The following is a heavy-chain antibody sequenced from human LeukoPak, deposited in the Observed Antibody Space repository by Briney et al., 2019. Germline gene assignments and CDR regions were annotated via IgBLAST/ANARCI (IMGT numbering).Heavy chain of an antibody. V-gene: IGHV1-18*01. CDR2: ISAYNGDT. J-gene: IGHJ4*02. CDR3: ARHQGGRGGYWFDF. Sequence: ASVKVSCKASGGTFSRYPISWVRQAPGQGLEWVGWISAYNGDTKYAQNFQDKVTMTTDTSTRTAYMELRSLRSDDTVVFYCARHQGGRGGYWFDFWGQGILVTVSS. CDR1: GGTFSRYP. D-gene: IGHD3-22*01.